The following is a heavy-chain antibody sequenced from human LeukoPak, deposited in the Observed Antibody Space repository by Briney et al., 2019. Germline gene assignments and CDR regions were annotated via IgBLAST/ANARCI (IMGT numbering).Heavy chain of an antibody. J-gene: IGHJ6*02. CDR1: GFTFSSYG. V-gene: IGHV3-30*18. D-gene: IGHD1-1*01. Sequence: GGSLRLSCAASGFTFSSYGMHWVRQAPGKGLEWVAVISYDGSNKYYADSVKGRFTISRDNSKNTLYLQMNSLRAEDTAVYYCAKDWYRYYYGMDVWGQGTTVTVSS. CDR3: AKDWYRYYYGMDV. CDR2: ISYDGSNK.